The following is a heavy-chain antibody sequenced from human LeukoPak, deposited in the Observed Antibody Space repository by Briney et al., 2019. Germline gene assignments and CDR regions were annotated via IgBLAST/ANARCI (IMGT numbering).Heavy chain of an antibody. Sequence: SQTLSLTCAISGDSVSNNNGAWNWIRQSPSRGLEWLGRTYYRSQWHNDYARSVMSRISVDPDTSKNQFSLHLSPVTPDDTAVYYCAGGYAFDVWGQGTMVTVSS. V-gene: IGHV6-1*01. CDR2: TYYRSQWHN. J-gene: IGHJ3*01. CDR1: GDSVSNNNGA. CDR3: AGGYAFDV.